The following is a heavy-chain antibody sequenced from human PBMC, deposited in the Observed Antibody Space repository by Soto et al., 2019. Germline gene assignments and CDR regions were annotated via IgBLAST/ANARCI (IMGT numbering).Heavy chain of an antibody. CDR1: GGSISSGNYY. V-gene: IGHV4-30-4*01. D-gene: IGHD1-26*01. Sequence: PSETLSLTCTVSGGSISSGNYYWSWIRQPPGKGLEWIGYIYYSGNTYYNPSLKSRVSISVDTSKNQFSLKLSSVTAADTAVYYCARASWDLLVLFDYWGKGTLVTVSS. CDR3: ARASWDLLVLFDY. CDR2: IYYSGNT. J-gene: IGHJ4*02.